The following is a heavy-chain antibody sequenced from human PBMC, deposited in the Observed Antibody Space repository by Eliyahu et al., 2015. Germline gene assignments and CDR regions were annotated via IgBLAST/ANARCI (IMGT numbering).Heavy chain of an antibody. D-gene: IGHD5-24*01. CDR2: IXPILGIA. Sequence: QVQLVQSGAEVKKPGSSVKVSCKASGGXFXSYTISWVRQAPGQGLEWMGRIXPILGIANYAQKXQGRVTITADKSTSTAYMELSSLRSEDTAVYYCARDLGDGCNNYWGQGTLVTVSS. CDR1: GGXFXSYT. V-gene: IGHV1-69*08. CDR3: ARDLGDGCNNY. J-gene: IGHJ4*02.